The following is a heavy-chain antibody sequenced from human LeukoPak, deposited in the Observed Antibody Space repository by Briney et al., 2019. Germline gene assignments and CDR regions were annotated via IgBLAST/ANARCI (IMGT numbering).Heavy chain of an antibody. CDR3: ARALWGIVVVPAAPDY. D-gene: IGHD2-2*01. CDR2: IKQDGSEK. CDR1: GFTFTSYW. J-gene: IGHJ4*02. V-gene: IGHV3-7*01. Sequence: GGSLRLSCAASGFTFTSYWMSWVRQAPGKGLEWVANIKQDGSEKYYVDSVKGRFTISRDNAKNSLYLQMNSLRAEDTAVYYCARALWGIVVVPAAPDYWGQGTLSPSPQ.